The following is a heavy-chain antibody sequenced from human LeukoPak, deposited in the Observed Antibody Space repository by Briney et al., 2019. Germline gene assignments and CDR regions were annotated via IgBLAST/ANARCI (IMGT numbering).Heavy chain of an antibody. CDR2: INHSGST. V-gene: IGHV4-34*01. Sequence: SETLSLTCAVYGGSFSGYYWSWIRQPPGKGLEWIGEINHSGSTNYNPPLKSRVTISVDTSKNQFSLKLSSVTAADTAVYYCARKTRDYVDKHLDYWGKGTLVTVSS. D-gene: IGHD4-17*01. CDR3: ARKTRDYVDKHLDY. CDR1: GGSFSGYY. J-gene: IGHJ4*02.